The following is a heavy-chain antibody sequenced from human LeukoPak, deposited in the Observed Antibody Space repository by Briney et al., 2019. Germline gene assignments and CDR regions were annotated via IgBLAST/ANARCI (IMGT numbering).Heavy chain of an antibody. D-gene: IGHD6-13*01. V-gene: IGHV3-74*01. Sequence: GGSLRLSCAASGFTFSSSWMHWVRQAPGKGLVWVSRISSDGSGTSYADSVKGRFTISRDNAKNMLYLQMNSLRAEDTAVYYCARDSGYSTSTTYYWGQGTLVTVSS. J-gene: IGHJ4*02. CDR1: GFTFSSSW. CDR2: ISSDGSGT. CDR3: ARDSGYSTSTTYY.